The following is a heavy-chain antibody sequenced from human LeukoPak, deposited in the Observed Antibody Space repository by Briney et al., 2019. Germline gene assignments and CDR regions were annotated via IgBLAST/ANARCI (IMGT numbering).Heavy chain of an antibody. Sequence: GGSLRLSCAASGFTFSSYAMSWVRQAPGKGLEWVSAISGSGGSTYYADSVKGRFTISRDNSKNTLYLQMNSLRAEDTAVYYCAKVGTTMIVVVSSRCFGYWGQGTLVTVSS. CDR1: GFTFSSYA. CDR2: ISGSGGST. V-gene: IGHV3-23*01. J-gene: IGHJ4*02. D-gene: IGHD3-22*01. CDR3: AKVGTTMIVVVSSRCFGY.